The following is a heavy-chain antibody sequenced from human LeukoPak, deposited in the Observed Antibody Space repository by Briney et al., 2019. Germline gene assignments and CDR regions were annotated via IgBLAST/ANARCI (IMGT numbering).Heavy chain of an antibody. CDR1: GGSISSSSYY. J-gene: IGHJ5*02. CDR2: IYYSGST. V-gene: IGHV4-39*01. Sequence: KTSETLSLTCTVSGGSISSSSYYWGWIRQPPGKGPEWIGSIYYSGSTYYNPSLKSRVTISVDTSKNQFSLKLSSVTAADTAVYYCAPSSYYDILIGSWGENWFDPWGQGTLVTVSS. D-gene: IGHD3-9*01. CDR3: APSSYYDILIGSWGENWFDP.